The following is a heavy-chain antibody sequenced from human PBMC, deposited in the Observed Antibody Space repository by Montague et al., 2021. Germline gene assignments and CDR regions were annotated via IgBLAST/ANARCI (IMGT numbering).Heavy chain of an antibody. CDR2: VRHIGST. J-gene: IGHJ5*02. Sequence: SETLSLTCGVYGGSLSEYYWTWIRQSPEKGLEWIGEVRHIGSTNYNPPLKSRVTISVDTSKNQFSLRLSAVTAADTAVYYCARSLYCIGGSCYSGLDPWGQGTLVTVSS. CDR1: GGSLSEYY. CDR3: ARSLYCIGGSCYSGLDP. V-gene: IGHV4-34*01. D-gene: IGHD2-15*01.